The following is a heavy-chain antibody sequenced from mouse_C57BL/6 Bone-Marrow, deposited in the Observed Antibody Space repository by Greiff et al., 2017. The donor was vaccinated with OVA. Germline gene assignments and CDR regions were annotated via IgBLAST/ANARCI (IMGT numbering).Heavy chain of an antibody. Sequence: VQLQQSGPELVKPGASVKISCKASGYTFTDYYMNWVKQSHGKSLEWIGDINPNNGGTSYNQKFKGKATLTVDKSSSTAYMELRSLTSEDSAVYYCASYYYGRSGYFDVWGTGTTVTVSS. CDR3: ASYYYGRSGYFDV. V-gene: IGHV1-26*01. CDR2: INPNNGGT. J-gene: IGHJ1*03. CDR1: GYTFTDYY. D-gene: IGHD1-1*01.